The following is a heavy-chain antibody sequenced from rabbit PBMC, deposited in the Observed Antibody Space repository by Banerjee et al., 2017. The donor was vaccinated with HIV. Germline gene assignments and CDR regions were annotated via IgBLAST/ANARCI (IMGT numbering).Heavy chain of an antibody. V-gene: IGHV1S45*01. Sequence: QEQLEESGGGLVQPEGSLTLTCTASGFSFSNKYVMCWVRRAPGKGLEWIACINTSSGNTVYASWAKGRFTISKTSSTTVTLQMTSLTAADTATYFCARDLAGAIGWNFNLGGPGTLVTVS. J-gene: IGHJ4*01. CDR3: ARDLAGAIGWNFNL. D-gene: IGHD4-1*01. CDR2: INTSSGNT. CDR1: GFSFSNKYV.